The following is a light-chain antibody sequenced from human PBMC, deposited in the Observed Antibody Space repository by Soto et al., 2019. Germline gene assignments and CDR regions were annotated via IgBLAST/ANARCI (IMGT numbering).Light chain of an antibody. Sequence: QLVLTQPPSASGTPGQRVTISCSGSSSNIGSNPVNWYQQFPGAAPKLLIYHGSQRPSGVSGRFSGSKSGTSASLAIGGLQSEDEADYFCAAWDDTLNGVVFGGGTQLTVL. CDR2: HGS. CDR1: SSNIGSNP. CDR3: AAWDDTLNGVV. J-gene: IGLJ2*01. V-gene: IGLV1-44*01.